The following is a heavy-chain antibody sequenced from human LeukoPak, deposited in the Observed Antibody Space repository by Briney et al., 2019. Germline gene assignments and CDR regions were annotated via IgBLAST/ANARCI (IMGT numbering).Heavy chain of an antibody. J-gene: IGHJ4*02. V-gene: IGHV4-59*01. D-gene: IGHD1-26*01. CDR2: IFYSGST. Sequence: SETLSLTCTVSGGSISSYYWSWIRQPPGKGLEWIGYIFYSGSTHYNPSLRSRVTISIDTSKNQFSLKLNSVTAADTAVYYCARDPVGASDYWGQGTLVTVSS. CDR3: ARDPVGASDY. CDR1: GGSISSYY.